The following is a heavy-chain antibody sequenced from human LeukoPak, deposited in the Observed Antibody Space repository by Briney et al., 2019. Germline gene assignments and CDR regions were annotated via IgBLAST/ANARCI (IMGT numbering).Heavy chain of an antibody. Sequence: GGSLRLSCAASGFTFSSYEMNWVRQAPGKGLEWVSYISSSGSTIYYADSVKGRFTISRDNAKNSLYLQMNSLRAEDTAVYYCARIGKQLVGGLGGFDYWGQGTLVTVSS. CDR3: ARIGKQLVGGLGGFDY. CDR2: ISSSGSTI. V-gene: IGHV3-48*03. CDR1: GFTFSSYE. D-gene: IGHD6-6*01. J-gene: IGHJ4*02.